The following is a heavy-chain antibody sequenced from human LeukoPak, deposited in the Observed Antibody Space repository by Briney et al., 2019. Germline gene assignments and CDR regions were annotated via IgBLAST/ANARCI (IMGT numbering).Heavy chain of an antibody. CDR3: AKNSGSYSWFDY. Sequence: GGSLRLSCAASGFTFSSYWMHWVRQAPGKGLEWVSAISASASSTYYADSVKGRFTISRDNSKNTLYLQMNSLRGEDTAVYYCAKNSGSYSWFDYWGQGTLVTVSS. V-gene: IGHV3-23*01. J-gene: IGHJ4*02. CDR1: GFTFSSYW. D-gene: IGHD1-26*01. CDR2: ISASASST.